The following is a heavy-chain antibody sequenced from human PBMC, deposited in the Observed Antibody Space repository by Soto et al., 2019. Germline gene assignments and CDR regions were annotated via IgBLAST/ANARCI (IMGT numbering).Heavy chain of an antibody. J-gene: IGHJ4*02. CDR2: ISGSGGRS. CDR3: AKAYFVWSSEQPYYFDY. D-gene: IGHD3-16*01. Sequence: GGSLRLSCAASGFTFSHYDINWVRQGPGKGLEWVSGISGSGGRSYYADSVKGRFTISRDNSKSTLYLQMNSLRAEDTAVYYCAKAYFVWSSEQPYYFDYWGQGTLVTVSS. CDR1: GFTFSHYD. V-gene: IGHV3-23*01.